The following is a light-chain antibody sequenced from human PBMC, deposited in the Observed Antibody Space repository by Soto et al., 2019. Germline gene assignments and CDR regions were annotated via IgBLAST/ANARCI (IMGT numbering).Light chain of an antibody. J-gene: IGKJ3*01. Sequence: EIVMTQSPATLSVSPGERATLSCRASQSVSSNLAWYQQKPGQAPRLLIYGASTRATGIPARFSGSESGTEVTLTISSLQSEDFAVYYCQQYNTWPPFTFGTGTKVDIK. V-gene: IGKV3-15*01. CDR2: GAS. CDR3: QQYNTWPPFT. CDR1: QSVSSN.